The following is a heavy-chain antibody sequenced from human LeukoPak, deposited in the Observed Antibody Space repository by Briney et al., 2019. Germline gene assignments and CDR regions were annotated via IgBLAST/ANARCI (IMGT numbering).Heavy chain of an antibody. CDR3: AKDRRIAAAGYYFGY. CDR1: GFTFSSYG. D-gene: IGHD6-13*01. Sequence: GGSLRLSCAASGFTFSSYGMHWVRQAPGKGLEWVAVISYDGSNKYYADSVKGRFTISRDNSKNTLYLQMNSLRAEDTAVYYCAKDRRIAAAGYYFGYWGQGTLVTVSS. CDR2: ISYDGSNK. J-gene: IGHJ4*02. V-gene: IGHV3-30*18.